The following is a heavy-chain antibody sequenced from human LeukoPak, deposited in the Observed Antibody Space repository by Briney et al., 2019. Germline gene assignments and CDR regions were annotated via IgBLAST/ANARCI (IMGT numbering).Heavy chain of an antibody. Sequence: ASVKVSCKASGHTFTGYYMHWVRQAPGQGLEWMGWINPNSGGTNYAQKFQGRVTMTRDTSISTAYMELSRLRSDDTAVYYCAREGMDNHINIVATMGGVDYWGQGTLVTVSS. D-gene: IGHD5-12*01. CDR1: GHTFTGYY. CDR2: INPNSGGT. CDR3: AREGMDNHINIVATMGGVDY. J-gene: IGHJ4*02. V-gene: IGHV1-2*02.